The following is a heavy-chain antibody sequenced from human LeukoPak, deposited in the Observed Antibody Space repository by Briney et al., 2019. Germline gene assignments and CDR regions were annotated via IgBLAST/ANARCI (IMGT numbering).Heavy chain of an antibody. V-gene: IGHV1-2*02. D-gene: IGHD2-2*01. J-gene: IGHJ3*02. Sequence: GASVKVSCKASGYTFSVYGITWVRQAPGQGLEWMGWINPNSGGTNYAQKFQGRVTMTRDTSISTAYMELSRLRSDDTAVYYCARVGYCSSTSCYEGAFDIWGQGTMVTVSS. CDR2: INPNSGGT. CDR1: GYTFSVYG. CDR3: ARVGYCSSTSCYEGAFDI.